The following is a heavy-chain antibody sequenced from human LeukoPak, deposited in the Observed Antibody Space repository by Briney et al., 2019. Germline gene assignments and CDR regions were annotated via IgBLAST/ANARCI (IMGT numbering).Heavy chain of an antibody. V-gene: IGHV1-69*05. J-gene: IGHJ4*02. D-gene: IGHD3-22*01. CDR2: IIPIFGTA. CDR3: ARGSLTPSYYYDSSGYQFDY. CDR1: GGTFSSHA. Sequence: GASVKVSCKASGGTFSSHAISWVRQAPGQGLEWMGGIIPIFGTANYAQKFQGRVTITTDESTSTAYMELSSLRSEDTAVYYCARGSLTPSYYYDSSGYQFDYWGQGTLVTVSS.